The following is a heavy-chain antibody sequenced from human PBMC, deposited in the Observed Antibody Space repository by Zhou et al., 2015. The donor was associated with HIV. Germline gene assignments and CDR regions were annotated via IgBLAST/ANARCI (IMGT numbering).Heavy chain of an antibody. CDR2: IIPIFGTA. CDR1: GGTFSSYA. CDR3: ARGNSWIQLWDGWFDP. V-gene: IGHV1-69*01. J-gene: IGHJ5*02. D-gene: IGHD5-18*01. Sequence: QVHLVQSGAEVKKPGSSVKVSCKASGGTFSSYAISWVRQAPGQGLEWMGGIIPIFGTANYAQKFQGRVTITADESTSTAYMELSSLRSEDTAVYYCARGNSWIQLWDGWFDPWGQGTLVTVSS.